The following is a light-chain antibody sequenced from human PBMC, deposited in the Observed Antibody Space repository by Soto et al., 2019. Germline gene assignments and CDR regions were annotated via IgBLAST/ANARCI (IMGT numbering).Light chain of an antibody. J-gene: IGLJ1*01. V-gene: IGLV2-14*01. CDR2: EVS. Sequence: QSALTQPASVSGSPGHSITISCTGTSRDVGGYNYVSWYQQHPGKAPKLMIYEVSNRPSGVSNRFSGSKSGNTASLTISGLQAEDEADYYCSSYTSSSIDYVFGTGTKLTVL. CDR3: SSYTSSSIDYV. CDR1: SRDVGGYNY.